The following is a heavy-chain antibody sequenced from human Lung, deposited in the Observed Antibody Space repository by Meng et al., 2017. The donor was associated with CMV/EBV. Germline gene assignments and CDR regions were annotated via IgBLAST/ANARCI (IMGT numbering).Heavy chain of an antibody. CDR2: IIPLLNKA. CDR3: ARVLVLIKIDTEEYNLFDP. J-gene: IGHJ5*02. V-gene: IGHV1-69*10. CDR1: EGTFKSYS. Sequence: SVXVSXKAPEGTFKSYSISWMRQAPGQGLEWMGGIIPLLNKAHYAEKFKGRVTITADKSTSTAYMELRGLKIEDTAVYYCARVLVLIKIDTEEYNLFDPXGQGXPVTVSS. D-gene: IGHD2-8*01.